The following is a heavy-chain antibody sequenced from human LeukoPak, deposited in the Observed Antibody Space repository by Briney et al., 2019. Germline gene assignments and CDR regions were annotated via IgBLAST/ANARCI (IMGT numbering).Heavy chain of an antibody. CDR3: ARCPLVRGVILPWFDY. CDR1: GGSISSSSYY. D-gene: IGHD3-10*01. CDR2: IYYSGST. J-gene: IGHJ5*01. V-gene: IGHV4-39*07. Sequence: PSETLSLTCTVSGGSISSSSYYWGWIRQPPGKGLEWIGSIYYSGSTYYNPSLKSRVTISVDTSKNQFSLKLSSVTAADTAVYYCARCPLVRGVILPWFDYWGQGTLVTVSS.